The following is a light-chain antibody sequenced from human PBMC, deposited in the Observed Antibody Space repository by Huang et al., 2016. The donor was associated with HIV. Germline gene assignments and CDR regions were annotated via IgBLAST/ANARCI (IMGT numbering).Light chain of an antibody. V-gene: IGKV3-11*01. J-gene: IGKJ4*02. CDR1: QTISSY. CDR2: DTS. CDR3: HQRADWPL. Sequence: EVVLTQSPATLSLSPGERATLPCRASQTISSYLAWYQHKPGHPPRLLIYDTSKGATGIPARFSGSGSGTDFTLTISSLEPEDFAVYYCHQRADWPLFGGGTKVEIK.